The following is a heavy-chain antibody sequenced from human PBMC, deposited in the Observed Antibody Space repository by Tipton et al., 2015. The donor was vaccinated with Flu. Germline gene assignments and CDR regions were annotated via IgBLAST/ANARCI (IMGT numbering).Heavy chain of an antibody. V-gene: IGHV3-66*01. Sequence: QLVQSGGGVVRPGGSLRLSCVASGFTFDEYGMSWVRHSPGKGLEWVSVIYSGGPTYYADSVKGRFTISRDSSKNTLYLQMNSLRAEDTAVFYFAKGLDDGSGYYYYYGMDVWGQGTTVTVSS. J-gene: IGHJ6*02. CDR2: IYSGGPT. CDR3: AKGLDDGSGYYYYYGMDV. D-gene: IGHD3/OR15-3a*01. CDR1: GFTFDEYG.